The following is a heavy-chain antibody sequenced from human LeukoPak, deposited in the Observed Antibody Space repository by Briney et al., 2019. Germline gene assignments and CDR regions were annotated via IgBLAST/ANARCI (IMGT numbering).Heavy chain of an antibody. D-gene: IGHD3-3*01. J-gene: IGHJ5*02. Sequence: ASVKVSCKASGYTFTGYYMHWVRQAPGQGLEWMGWINPNSGGTNYAQKFQGRVTMTRDTSISTAYMELSRLRSDDTAVYYCARDPSITIFGVVKGWFDPWGQGTLVTVSS. V-gene: IGHV1-2*02. CDR3: ARDPSITIFGVVKGWFDP. CDR1: GYTFTGYY. CDR2: INPNSGGT.